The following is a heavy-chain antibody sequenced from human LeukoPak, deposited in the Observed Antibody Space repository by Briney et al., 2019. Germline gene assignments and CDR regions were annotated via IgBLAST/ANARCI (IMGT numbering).Heavy chain of an antibody. Sequence: SVKVSCKASGGTFSSYAISWVRQAPGQGLEWMGGIIPIFGTANYAQKFQGRVTITADESTSTAYMELSSLRSEDTAVYYCARAMGYCSSTSCALKPTHFDYWGQGTLVTVSS. V-gene: IGHV1-69*13. CDR2: IIPIFGTA. D-gene: IGHD2-2*01. J-gene: IGHJ4*02. CDR3: ARAMGYCSSTSCALKPTHFDY. CDR1: GGTFSSYA.